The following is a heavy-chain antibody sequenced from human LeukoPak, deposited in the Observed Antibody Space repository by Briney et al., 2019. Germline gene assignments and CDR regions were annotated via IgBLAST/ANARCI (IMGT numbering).Heavy chain of an antibody. D-gene: IGHD3-9*01. Sequence: SETLSLTCTVSGGSINGYYCSWIRQPPGKVLEWIGYIYHSVSTNYNPSLKSRVTLSVDPSKNPFSLKVTSVTAADAAVYYCARLTKFLTDYYPSPWGQGALVTVSS. CDR3: ARLTKFLTDYYPSP. V-gene: IGHV4-59*08. CDR1: GGSINGYY. CDR2: IYHSVST. J-gene: IGHJ5*02.